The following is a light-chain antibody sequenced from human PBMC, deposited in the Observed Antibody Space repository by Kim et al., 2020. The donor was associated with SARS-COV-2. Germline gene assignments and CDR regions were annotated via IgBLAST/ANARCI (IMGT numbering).Light chain of an antibody. V-gene: IGKV1-33*01. CDR2: DAS. Sequence: SASVGDRVTITCQASRDISNYLNWYQQKPGKAPKLLIYDASNLETGVPSRFSGSGSGTDFTFTISSLQPEDIVTYYCQQYDNLPRTFGQGTKLEI. CDR1: RDISNY. J-gene: IGKJ2*01. CDR3: QQYDNLPRT.